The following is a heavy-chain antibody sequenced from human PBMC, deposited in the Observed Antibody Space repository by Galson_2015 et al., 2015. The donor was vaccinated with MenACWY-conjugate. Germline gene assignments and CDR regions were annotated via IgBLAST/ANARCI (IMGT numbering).Heavy chain of an antibody. CDR3: ARVPGYSYGYYDW. CDR2: ISSSSSTI. D-gene: IGHD5-18*01. V-gene: IGHV3-48*02. CDR1: GFTFSTYS. J-gene: IGHJ4*02. Sequence: SLRLSCAASGFTFSTYSMNWVRQAPGKGLEWVSYISSSSSTIYYADSVKGRFTISRDNPKNSLYLQMNTLRDEDTAVYYCARVPGYSYGYYDWWGQGTLVTVSS.